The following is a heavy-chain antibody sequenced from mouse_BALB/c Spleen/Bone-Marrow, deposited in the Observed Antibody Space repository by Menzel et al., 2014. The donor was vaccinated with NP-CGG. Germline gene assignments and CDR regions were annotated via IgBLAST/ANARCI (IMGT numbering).Heavy chain of an antibody. J-gene: IGHJ2*01. D-gene: IGHD2-14*01. CDR3: AYYRCDVNC. Sequence: DLVKPGSPVKLSCKTSVYTFTSYWMNWVKQRPGQCLEWTGRLDPGSGSIYYNEMLKGKAILTVDTSSSTAYIQLSSLSSEDSVVYFCAYYRCDVNCWGQGTTLTVSS. CDR1: VYTFTSYW. V-gene: IGHV1S41*01. CDR2: LDPGSGSI.